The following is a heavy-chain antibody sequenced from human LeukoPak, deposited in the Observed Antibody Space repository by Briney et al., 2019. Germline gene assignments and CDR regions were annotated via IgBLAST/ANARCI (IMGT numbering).Heavy chain of an antibody. D-gene: IGHD2-2*01. J-gene: IGHJ3*02. CDR1: GGSISSSSYY. Sequence: SETLSLTCTVSGGSISSSSYYWGWIRQPPGKGLERIGSIYYSGSTYYNPSLKSRVTISVDTSKNQFSLKLSSVTAADTAVYYCARRKYCSSTSCKKGAFDIWGQGTMVTVS. CDR2: IYYSGST. CDR3: ARRKYCSSTSCKKGAFDI. V-gene: IGHV4-39*07.